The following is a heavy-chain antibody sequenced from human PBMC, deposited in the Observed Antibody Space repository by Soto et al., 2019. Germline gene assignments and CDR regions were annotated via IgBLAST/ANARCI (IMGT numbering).Heavy chain of an antibody. D-gene: IGHD1-26*01. CDR1: VGTFTSST. Sequence: GSSVKVSCKAPVGTFTSSTISWVRQAPGQGLEWMGRIIPILGIANYAQKFQGRVTITADKSTSTAYMELSSLRSEDTAVYYFARLRVGATTEAFDISGQGT. V-gene: IGHV1-69*02. J-gene: IGHJ3*02. CDR3: ARLRVGATTEAFDI. CDR2: IIPILGIA.